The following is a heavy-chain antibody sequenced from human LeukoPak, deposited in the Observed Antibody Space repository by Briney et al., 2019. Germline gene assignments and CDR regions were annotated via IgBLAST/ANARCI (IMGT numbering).Heavy chain of an antibody. CDR1: GGSISSYY. CDR3: ASTYSSSWYYYGMDV. V-gene: IGHV4-59*01. CDR2: IYYSGST. J-gene: IGHJ6*02. Sequence: SETLSLTCTVSGGSISSYYWGWIRQPPGKGLEWIGYIYYSGSTNYNPSLKSRVTISVDTSKNQFSLKLSSVTAADTAVYYCASTYSSSWYYYGMDVWGQGTTVTVSS. D-gene: IGHD6-13*01.